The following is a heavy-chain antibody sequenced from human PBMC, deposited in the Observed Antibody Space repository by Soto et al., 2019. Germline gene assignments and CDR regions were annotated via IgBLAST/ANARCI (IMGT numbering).Heavy chain of an antibody. CDR3: ARSISGRGGGDX. CDR2: TYYRSESYN. CDR1: GDGVSSNSAA. Sequence: PSKSLSLNCAISGDGVSSNSAAWTWIRQSPSIGLECLGSTYYRSESYNDYAVSLKSRIRINPDTSKNQFSLQLHSVTPDDTSLYSGARSISGRGGGDXWGQGTRVTVS. V-gene: IGHV6-1*01. D-gene: IGHD3-10*01. J-gene: IGHJ6*02.